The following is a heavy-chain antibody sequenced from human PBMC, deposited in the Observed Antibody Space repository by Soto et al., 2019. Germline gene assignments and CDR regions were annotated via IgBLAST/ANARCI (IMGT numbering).Heavy chain of an antibody. J-gene: IGHJ5*02. CDR3: ARGVAETDFYPWANGFDL. CDR1: GGSISSFY. Sequence: QMVLQESGPGLVKPSETLSLTCNVSGGSISSFYWPWVRQPAGGRLEWIGRVYDSGSSNYNPSLKARIPMSLHRSRGQFSLSLYSVTAADPAVYYCARGVAETDFYPWANGFDLWGQGILVTVSS. D-gene: IGHD6-19*01. CDR2: VYDSGSS. V-gene: IGHV4-4*07.